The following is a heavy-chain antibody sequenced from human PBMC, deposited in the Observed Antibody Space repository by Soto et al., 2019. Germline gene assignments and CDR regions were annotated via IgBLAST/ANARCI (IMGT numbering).Heavy chain of an antibody. Sequence: PSETLSLTCAVYGGSFSGYYWSWIRQPPGKGLEWIGEINHSGSTNYNPSLKSRVTISVDTSKNQFSLKLGSVTAADTAVYYCARHIAAGGWFDPWGQGTLVTVSS. J-gene: IGHJ5*02. V-gene: IGHV4-34*01. D-gene: IGHD6-13*01. CDR3: ARHIAAGGWFDP. CDR1: GGSFSGYY. CDR2: INHSGST.